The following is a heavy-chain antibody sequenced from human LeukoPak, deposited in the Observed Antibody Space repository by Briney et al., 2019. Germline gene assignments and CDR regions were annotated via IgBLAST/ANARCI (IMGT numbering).Heavy chain of an antibody. Sequence: GESLKISCTAFGYSFSNYWIAWVRLVPGKGLEWVAIIYPGDSDTRFNPSFQGHVTLSVDKSINTAYLQWSSLKASDTAMYYCARRGDGYNFRYWGQGTLVTVSS. V-gene: IGHV5-51*01. CDR1: GYSFSNYW. CDR3: ARRGDGYNFRY. J-gene: IGHJ4*02. CDR2: IYPGDSDT. D-gene: IGHD5-24*01.